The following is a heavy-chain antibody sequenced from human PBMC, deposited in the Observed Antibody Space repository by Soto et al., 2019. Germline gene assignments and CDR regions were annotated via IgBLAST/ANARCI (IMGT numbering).Heavy chain of an antibody. CDR3: ARVGYCSSTPCWPIGYFEY. V-gene: IGHV4-59*01. CDR2: IFSSGST. Sequence: QVQLQESGPGLVKPSETLSLTCTVSGDSISSFYWTWIRQPPGKGLEWVGYIFSSGSTNYNPSFKCRVTISVETSEIQLALKLTSVTAADTAVYYCARVGYCSSTPCWPIGYFEYWGQGTLVTVSS. J-gene: IGHJ4*02. CDR1: GDSISSFY. D-gene: IGHD2-2*01.